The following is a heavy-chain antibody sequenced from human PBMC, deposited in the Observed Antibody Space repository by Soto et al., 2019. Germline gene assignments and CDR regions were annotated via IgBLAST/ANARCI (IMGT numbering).Heavy chain of an antibody. V-gene: IGHV3-9*01. CDR3: AKDIGPYDYIWGSYRYLAFDI. D-gene: IGHD3-16*02. CDR2: ISWNSGSI. Sequence: GGSLRLSCAASGFTFDDYAMHWVRQAPGKGLEWVSGISWNSGSIGYADSVKGRFTISRDNAKNSLYLQMNSLRAEDTALYYCAKDIGPYDYIWGSYRYLAFDIWGQGTMVTVSS. CDR1: GFTFDDYA. J-gene: IGHJ3*02.